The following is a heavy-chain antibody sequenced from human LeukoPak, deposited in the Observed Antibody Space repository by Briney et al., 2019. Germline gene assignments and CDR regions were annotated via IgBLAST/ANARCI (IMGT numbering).Heavy chain of an antibody. D-gene: IGHD5-24*01. CDR1: GFTVSSNY. Sequence: PGGSLRLSCAASGFTVSSNYMSWVRQAPGKGLEWVSVIYSGGSTYYADSVKGRFTISRDNAKNTLYLQMNSLRVEDTAVYYCAGARDGYNIFDYWGQGTVVTVSS. J-gene: IGHJ4*02. V-gene: IGHV3-53*01. CDR3: AGARDGYNIFDY. CDR2: IYSGGST.